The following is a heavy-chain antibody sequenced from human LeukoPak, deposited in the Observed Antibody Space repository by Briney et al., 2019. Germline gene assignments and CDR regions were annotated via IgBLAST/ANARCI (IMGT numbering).Heavy chain of an antibody. CDR1: GGSFSGYY. D-gene: IGHD3-3*01. V-gene: IGHV4-34*01. J-gene: IGHJ4*02. CDR2: INHSGST. Sequence: SEILSLTCAVYGGSFSGYYWSWIRQPPGKGLEWIGEINHSGSTNYNPSLKSRVTISVDTSKNQFSLKLSSVTAADTAVYYCARGRVVEAWGQGTLVTVSS. CDR3: ARGRVVEA.